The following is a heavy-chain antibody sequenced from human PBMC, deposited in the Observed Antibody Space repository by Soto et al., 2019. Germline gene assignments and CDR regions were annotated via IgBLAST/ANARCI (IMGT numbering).Heavy chain of an antibody. CDR3: ARDRGAAAGTGTQLFDP. Sequence: ASVKVSCKASGYTFTSYDINWARQASGQGLEYLGWINPNNGNTGYVQKFQGRVTMTRDTSISTAYMELSSLRSEDTAVYYCARDRGAAAGTGTQLFDPWGQGTLVTVSS. V-gene: IGHV1-8*01. CDR2: INPNNGNT. J-gene: IGHJ5*02. D-gene: IGHD6-13*01. CDR1: GYTFTSYD.